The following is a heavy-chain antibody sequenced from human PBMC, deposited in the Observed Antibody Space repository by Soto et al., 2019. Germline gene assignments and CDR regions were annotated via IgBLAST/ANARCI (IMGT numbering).Heavy chain of an antibody. V-gene: IGHV3-23*01. CDR3: AKDNSAWGSFHS. D-gene: IGHD7-27*01. Sequence: EAQLLGSGGGLVQPGGSLRLSCAASGFTFSNYAMNWVRQAPGKGLEWVSGISGSGGTIYYADSVKGRFTISRDNSKDTVYLQINSLRADDTALYYCAKDNSAWGSFHSWGQGTQVTVS. CDR2: ISGSGGTI. J-gene: IGHJ4*02. CDR1: GFTFSNYA.